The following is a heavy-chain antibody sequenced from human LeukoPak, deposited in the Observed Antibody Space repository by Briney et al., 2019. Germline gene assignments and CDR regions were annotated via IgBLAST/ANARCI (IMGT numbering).Heavy chain of an antibody. CDR3: ARDGSVGYSSGRWGIDY. J-gene: IGHJ4*02. CDR2: ISNDGSNK. D-gene: IGHD6-19*01. V-gene: IGHV3-30*04. CDR1: GFTFSSYA. Sequence: GGSLRLSCAASGFTFSSYAMHWVRQAPGKGLEWVAVISNDGSNKYYADSVKGRFTISRDNSKNTLYLQMNSLRPEDTAVYYCARDGSVGYSSGRWGIDYWGQGTLVTVSS.